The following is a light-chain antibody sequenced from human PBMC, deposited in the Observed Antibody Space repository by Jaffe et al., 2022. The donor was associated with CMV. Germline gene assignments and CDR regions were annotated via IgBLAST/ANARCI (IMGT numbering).Light chain of an antibody. Sequence: DIVMTQSPLSLPVTPGEPASISCRSSQSLLHSNGYNYLDWYLQKPGKSPQLLIYLSSTRASGVPDRFSGSVSGTDFTLRISRVEAEDVGVYYCMQTLRTWTFGQGTKVEIK. V-gene: IGKV2-28*01. CDR2: LSS. CDR3: MQTLRTWT. CDR1: QSLLHSNGYNY. J-gene: IGKJ1*01.